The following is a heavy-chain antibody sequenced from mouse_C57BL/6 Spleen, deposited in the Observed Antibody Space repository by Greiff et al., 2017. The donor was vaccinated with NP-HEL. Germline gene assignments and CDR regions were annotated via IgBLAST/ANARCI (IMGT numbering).Heavy chain of an antibody. D-gene: IGHD1-1*01. CDR1: GYTFTSYW. Sequence: QVQLQQPGAELVRPGTSVKLSCKASGYTFTSYWMHWVKQRPGQGLEWIGVIDPSDSYTNYNQKFKGKATLTVDTSSSTAYMQLSSLTSEDSAVYYCASPLTTVVATGYFDVWGTGTTVTVSS. V-gene: IGHV1-59*01. J-gene: IGHJ1*03. CDR2: IDPSDSYT. CDR3: ASPLTTVVATGYFDV.